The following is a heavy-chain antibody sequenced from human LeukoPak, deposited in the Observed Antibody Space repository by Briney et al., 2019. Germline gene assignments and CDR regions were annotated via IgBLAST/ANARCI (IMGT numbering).Heavy chain of an antibody. CDR2: IIPILGIA. Sequence: SVKVSCKASGGTFSSYAISWVRQAPGQGLEWMGRIIPILGIANYAQKFQGRVTITADKSTSTAYMELSSLRSENTAVYYCASRRSSGWYGGFFDYWGQGTLVTVSS. D-gene: IGHD6-19*01. J-gene: IGHJ4*02. CDR1: GGTFSSYA. V-gene: IGHV1-69*04. CDR3: ASRRSSGWYGGFFDY.